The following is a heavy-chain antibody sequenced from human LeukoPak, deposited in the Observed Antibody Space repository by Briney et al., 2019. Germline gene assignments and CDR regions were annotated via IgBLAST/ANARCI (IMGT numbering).Heavy chain of an antibody. V-gene: IGHV1-69*13. CDR1: GGTFSSYA. CDR3: ARTKDILTGFLPDAFDI. D-gene: IGHD3-9*01. Sequence: GASVKVSCKASGGTFSSYAISWVRQAPGQGLEWMGGIIPIFGTANYAQKFQGRVTITADESTSTAYMELSSLRSEDTAVYYCARTKDILTGFLPDAFDIWGQGTMVTVSS. CDR2: IIPIFGTA. J-gene: IGHJ3*02.